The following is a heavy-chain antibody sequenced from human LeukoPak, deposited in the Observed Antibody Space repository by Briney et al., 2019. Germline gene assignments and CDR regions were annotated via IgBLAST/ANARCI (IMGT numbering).Heavy chain of an antibody. D-gene: IGHD3-10*02. Sequence: PGGSLRLSCVASGFTLSSYGMHWVRQAPGKGLEWVAVVWYDGTNKYSADSVKGRLTTSRDNSKNTLYLQMNSLRVEDTAVYYCARGVRGYDYLDYWGLGTLVTVSS. CDR1: GFTLSSYG. V-gene: IGHV3-33*01. J-gene: IGHJ4*02. CDR2: VWYDGTNK. CDR3: ARGVRGYDYLDY.